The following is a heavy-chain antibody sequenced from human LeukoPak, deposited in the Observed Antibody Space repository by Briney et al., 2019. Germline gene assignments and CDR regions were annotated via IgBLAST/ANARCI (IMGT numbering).Heavy chain of an antibody. J-gene: IGHJ4*02. CDR1: RGSITDYY. D-gene: IGHD3-10*01. CDR3: ATGGDSSKWFGR. Sequence: PSETPSLTCKVSRGSITDYYWSWIRQPPGKGLEWIAFVHHTGTTSYRPSLRSRATIFLDTSTNQFSLKLSSVTAADTGMYFCATGGDSSKWFGRWGQGTLVTVSS. CDR2: VHHTGTT. V-gene: IGHV4-59*03.